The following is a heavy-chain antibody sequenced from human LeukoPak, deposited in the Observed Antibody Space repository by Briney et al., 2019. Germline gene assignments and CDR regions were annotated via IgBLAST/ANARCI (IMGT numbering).Heavy chain of an antibody. CDR2: IYYSGST. CDR1: GGSISSYY. D-gene: IGHD3-10*02. CDR3: ARHKPADVPFDI. V-gene: IGHV4-59*08. Sequence: TSETLSLTCTVSGGSISSYYWSWIRQPPGKGLEWIGYIYYSGSTNYNPSLKSRVTISVDTSKNQFSLKLSSVTAADTAVYCCARHKPADVPFDIWGQGTMVTVSS. J-gene: IGHJ3*02.